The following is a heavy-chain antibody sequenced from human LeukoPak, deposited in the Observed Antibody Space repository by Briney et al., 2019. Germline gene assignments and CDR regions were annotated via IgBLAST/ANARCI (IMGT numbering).Heavy chain of an antibody. D-gene: IGHD6-13*01. CDR3: ARGTIAAIGRGFDY. CDR2: INHSGST. Sequence: PSETLSLTCAVYGGSFSGYYWSWIRPPPGKGLEWVGEINHSGSTNYNPSLKSRVTISVDTSKNQFSLKLSSVTAADTAVYYCARGTIAAIGRGFDYWGQGTLVTVSS. CDR1: GGSFSGYY. V-gene: IGHV4-34*01. J-gene: IGHJ4*02.